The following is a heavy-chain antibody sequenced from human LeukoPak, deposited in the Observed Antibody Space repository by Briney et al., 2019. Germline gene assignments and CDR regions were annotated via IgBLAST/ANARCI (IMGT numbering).Heavy chain of an antibody. Sequence: PGGSLRLSCAASGFTFSSYGMSWVRQAPGKGLEWVSAISGSGGSTYYADSVKSRFTISRDNSKNTLYLQMNSLRAEDTAVYYCVQDWAWGAFGYWGQGTLVTVSS. D-gene: IGHD7-27*01. CDR3: VQDWAWGAFGY. J-gene: IGHJ4*02. V-gene: IGHV3-23*01. CDR1: GFTFSSYG. CDR2: ISGSGGST.